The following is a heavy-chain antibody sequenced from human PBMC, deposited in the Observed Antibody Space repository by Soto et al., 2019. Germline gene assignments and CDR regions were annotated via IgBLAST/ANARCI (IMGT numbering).Heavy chain of an antibody. Sequence: ASVEAICKESGYSLTVYSVRWVRQAPAQGLEWMGIINPSVANTRYTQNFQGRVTMTRDTSTNSVYLELSSRRSDDTAVYYCAKSILTGHEYYYGMDVWGQGTTVTVSS. V-gene: IGHV1-46*01. CDR2: INPSVANT. CDR3: AKSILTGHEYYYGMDV. J-gene: IGHJ6*02. D-gene: IGHD3-9*01. CDR1: GYSLTVYS.